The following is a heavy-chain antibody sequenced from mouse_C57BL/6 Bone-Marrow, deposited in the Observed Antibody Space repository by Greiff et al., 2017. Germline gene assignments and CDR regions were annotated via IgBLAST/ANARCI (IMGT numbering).Heavy chain of an antibody. D-gene: IGHD2-1*01. Sequence: EVQGVESGGGLVKPGGSLKLSCAASGFTFSSYTMSWVRQTPEKRLEWVATISGGGGNTYYPDSVKGRFTISRDTAKNTLYLQMSSLRSEDTALYYCARRDGNYVYYAMDYWGQGTSVTVSS. CDR3: ARRDGNYVYYAMDY. CDR1: GFTFSSYT. J-gene: IGHJ4*01. CDR2: ISGGGGNT. V-gene: IGHV5-9*01.